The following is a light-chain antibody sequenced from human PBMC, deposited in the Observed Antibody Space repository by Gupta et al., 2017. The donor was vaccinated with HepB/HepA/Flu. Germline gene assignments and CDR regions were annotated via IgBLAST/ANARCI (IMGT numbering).Light chain of an antibody. CDR3: QQYGSSPFT. CDR2: DAS. J-gene: IGKJ3*01. Sequence: VLTQSPGALSLSPGERVTISCRASQSVSSSYLAWYQQKPGQAPRLLIYDASSRATGIPDRFSGSGSGTDFTLTISRLEPEDLAVYYCQQYGSSPFTFGPGTKVDIK. CDR1: QSVSSSY. V-gene: IGKV3-20*01.